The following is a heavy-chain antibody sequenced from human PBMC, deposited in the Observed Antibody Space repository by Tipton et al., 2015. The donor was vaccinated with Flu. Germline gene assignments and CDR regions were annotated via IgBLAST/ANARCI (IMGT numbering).Heavy chain of an antibody. D-gene: IGHD5-18*01. V-gene: IGHV3-43D*04. CDR2: ISWDGGST. Sequence: VQLVQSGGVVVQPGGSLRLSCAASGFTFDDYAMHWVRQAPGKGLEWVSLISWDGGSTYYADSVKGRFTISRDNSKNSLYLQMNSLRAEDTALYYCAKDIRGYSYGSVGYAIDCWGQGTLVTVSS. J-gene: IGHJ4*02. CDR1: GFTFDDYA. CDR3: AKDIRGYSYGSVGYAIDC.